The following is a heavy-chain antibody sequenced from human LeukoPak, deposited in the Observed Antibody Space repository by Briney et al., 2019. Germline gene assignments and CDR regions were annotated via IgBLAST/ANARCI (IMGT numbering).Heavy chain of an antibody. CDR1: GYTFTNSG. CDR3: ARVPPSAYQLFRPDY. Sequence: VASVKVSCEASGYTFTNSGISRVPQAPGQGLEWMSWISANNGETRYAQNFQGRVTMTTDTSTTTAYMELRSLRSDDTAVYYCARVPPSAYQLFRPDYSRQGTQVTVSS. J-gene: IGHJ4*02. D-gene: IGHD2-2*01. CDR2: ISANNGET. V-gene: IGHV1-18*04.